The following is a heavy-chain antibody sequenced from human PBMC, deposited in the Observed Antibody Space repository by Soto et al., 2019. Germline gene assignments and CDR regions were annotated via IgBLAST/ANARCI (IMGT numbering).Heavy chain of an antibody. V-gene: IGHV3-74*01. Sequence: PGGSLRLSCAASGFSFSTYWMHWVRQAPGKGLVWVSRINNDGSSTSYADSVRGRFSISRDNAKNTLYLQMNSLRVEDTAMYYCVESGTIPLGYFDYWGQGALVTVSS. J-gene: IGHJ4*02. D-gene: IGHD1-26*01. CDR2: INNDGSST. CDR3: VESGTIPLGYFDY. CDR1: GFSFSTYW.